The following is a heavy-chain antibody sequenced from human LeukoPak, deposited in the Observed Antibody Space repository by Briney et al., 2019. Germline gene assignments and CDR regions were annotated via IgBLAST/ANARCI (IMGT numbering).Heavy chain of an antibody. Sequence: ASVKVSCKASGYTFTNYGISWVRQAPGQGLEWMGWISGYNGNTNYAQNLQGRVTMTRDTSTSTVYMELRSLRSDDTAVYYRATDYKYDSSDLSPYIDCWGQGTLVAVSS. CDR1: GYTFTNYG. CDR3: ATDYKYDSSDLSPYIDC. CDR2: ISGYNGNT. V-gene: IGHV1-18*01. D-gene: IGHD3-22*01. J-gene: IGHJ4*02.